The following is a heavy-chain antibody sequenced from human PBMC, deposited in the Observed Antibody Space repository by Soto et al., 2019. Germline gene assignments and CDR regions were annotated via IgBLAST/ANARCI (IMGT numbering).Heavy chain of an antibody. CDR3: ARGDYYDSSGPPYGMDV. CDR1: GFTFSSYA. J-gene: IGHJ6*02. D-gene: IGHD3-22*01. Sequence: QVQLVESGGGVVQPGRSLRLSCAASGFTFSSYAMHWVRQAPGKGLECVAVISYDGSNKYYADSVKGRFTISRDNSKNTLYLQMNSLRAEDTAVYYCARGDYYDSSGPPYGMDVWGQGTTVTVSS. V-gene: IGHV3-30-3*01. CDR2: ISYDGSNK.